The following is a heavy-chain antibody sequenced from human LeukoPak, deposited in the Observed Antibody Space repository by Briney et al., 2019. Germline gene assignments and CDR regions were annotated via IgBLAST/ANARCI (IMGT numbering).Heavy chain of an antibody. CDR2: RYSSGRT. CDR3: ARRRWQRGPDVVNPSDY. CDR1: GFTLSSYA. D-gene: IGHD5-12*01. Sequence: PGGSLRLSCAASGFTLSSYAMSWVRQAPGKGLEWIGSRYSSGRTCYNPSLKSRVTISVDTSKNQFSLKLSSVTAADTAVYYCARRRWQRGPDVVNPSDYWGQGTLVTVSS. V-gene: IGHV4-39*01. J-gene: IGHJ4*02.